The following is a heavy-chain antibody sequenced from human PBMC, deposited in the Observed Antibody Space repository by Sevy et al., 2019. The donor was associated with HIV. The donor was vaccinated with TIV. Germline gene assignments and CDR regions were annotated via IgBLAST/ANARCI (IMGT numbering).Heavy chain of an antibody. CDR1: GFTFSNAW. J-gene: IGHJ6*03. V-gene: IGHV3-15*01. CDR3: TTGVGATTSYYYYYIDV. D-gene: IGHD1-26*01. Sequence: GGSLRLSCAASGFTFSNAWMSWVRQAPGKGLEWVGRIKSKTDGGTTDYAAPVKGRFTISRDDSKNTQYLQMNSLKTEDTAVYYCTTGVGATTSYYYYYIDVWGKGTTVTVSS. CDR2: IKSKTDGGTT.